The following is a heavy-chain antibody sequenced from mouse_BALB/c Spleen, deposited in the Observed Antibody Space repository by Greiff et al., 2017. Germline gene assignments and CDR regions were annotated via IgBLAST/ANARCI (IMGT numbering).Heavy chain of an antibody. CDR3: AREGGFAY. V-gene: IGHV1-69*01. Sequence: VQLQQPGAELVMPGASVKMSCKASGYTFTDYWMHWVKQRPGQGLEWIGAIDTSDSYTSYNQKFKGKATLTVDESSSTAYMQLSSLTSEDSAVYYCAREGGFAYWGQGTLVTVSA. J-gene: IGHJ3*01. CDR1: GYTFTDYW. CDR2: IDTSDSYT.